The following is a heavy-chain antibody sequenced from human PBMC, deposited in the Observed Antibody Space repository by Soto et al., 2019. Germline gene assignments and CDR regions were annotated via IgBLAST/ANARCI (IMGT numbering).Heavy chain of an antibody. CDR3: ASHTYGSGSYRKAKHLDSDY. Sequence: SETLSLTCAVSGGSISSGGYSWSWIRQPPGKGLEWVGYIYHSGSTYYNPSLKSRVTISVDRSKNQFSLKLSSVTAADTAVYYCASHTYGSGSYRKAKHLDSDYWGQGTLVTASS. CDR1: GGSISSGGYS. CDR2: IYHSGST. D-gene: IGHD3-10*01. V-gene: IGHV4-30-2*01. J-gene: IGHJ4*02.